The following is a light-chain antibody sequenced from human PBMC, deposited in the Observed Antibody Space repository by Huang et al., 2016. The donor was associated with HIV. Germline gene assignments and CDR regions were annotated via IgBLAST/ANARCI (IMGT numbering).Light chain of an antibody. V-gene: IGKV2-28*01. CDR2: VGS. CDR3: MQALESPPLFT. CDR1: QSLLNSNGDNY. Sequence: DIVLTQTPLSLPVTPGEPASISCRSSQSLLNSNGDNYLDWYLQRPGQSPQLIIYVGSHRASGVPDRLSGSGSGTDFTLLISRVEAEDVGVYYCMQALESPPLFTFGPGTKVEIK. J-gene: IGKJ3*01.